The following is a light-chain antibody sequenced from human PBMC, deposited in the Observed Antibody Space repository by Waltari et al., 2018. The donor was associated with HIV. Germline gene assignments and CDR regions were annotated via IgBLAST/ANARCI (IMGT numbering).Light chain of an antibody. CDR2: GAS. CDR3: QQYGSSPT. V-gene: IGKV3-20*01. Sequence: EIVLTQSPGTLSLSPGERATLSCRASQSVSSSYLAWYQQKPGQAPRLLIYGASSMATGIPDRFRGSGSGTDFTLTISRLEPEDFAVYYCQQYGSSPTFGQGTKVEIK. J-gene: IGKJ1*01. CDR1: QSVSSSY.